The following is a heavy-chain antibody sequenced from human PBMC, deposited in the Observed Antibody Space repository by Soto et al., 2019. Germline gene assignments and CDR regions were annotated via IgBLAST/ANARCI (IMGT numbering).Heavy chain of an antibody. V-gene: IGHV4-38-2*01. CDR3: ARAAATHFDN. J-gene: IGHJ4*02. Sequence: PSDTLSLTCAVSAYSMRSGYYWGWIRQPPGEGLQWIGNIYHSGKTYYNPSLKSRVSVSLDTSKNQFPLNLTSVTAADTAVYYCARAAATHFDNWGQGLLVTSPQ. CDR1: AYSMRSGYY. D-gene: IGHD6-25*01. CDR2: IYHSGKT.